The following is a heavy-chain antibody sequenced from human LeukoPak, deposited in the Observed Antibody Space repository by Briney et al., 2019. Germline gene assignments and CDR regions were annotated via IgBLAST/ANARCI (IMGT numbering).Heavy chain of an antibody. CDR3: ANRGH. V-gene: IGHV3-53*01. Sequence: GGSLRLSCVASGFIVSSDFMSWVRQVPGKGLEWVSIIYSDGTTNYADSVKGRFTISRDNSKNTLYLQMNRLRGEDTAVYYCANRGHWGQGTLVTVSS. D-gene: IGHD5-24*01. CDR1: GFIVSSDF. J-gene: IGHJ4*02. CDR2: IYSDGTT.